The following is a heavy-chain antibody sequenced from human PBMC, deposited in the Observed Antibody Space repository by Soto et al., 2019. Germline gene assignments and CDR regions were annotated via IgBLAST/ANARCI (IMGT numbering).Heavy chain of an antibody. J-gene: IGHJ6*02. CDR1: GGSISSYY. V-gene: IGHV4-59*01. CDR3: ARDQYYDSSGTGGMDV. Sequence: PSETLSLTCTVSGGSISSYYWSWIRQPPGKGLEWIGCIYYSGSTNYNPSLKSRVTISVDTSKNQFSLKLSSVTAADTAVYYCARDQYYDSSGTGGMDVWGQGTTVTVS. D-gene: IGHD3-22*01. CDR2: IYYSGST.